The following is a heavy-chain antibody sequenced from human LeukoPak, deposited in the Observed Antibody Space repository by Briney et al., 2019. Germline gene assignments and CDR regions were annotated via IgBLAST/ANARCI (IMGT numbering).Heavy chain of an antibody. D-gene: IGHD2-21*02. J-gene: IGHJ2*01. Sequence: GGSLRLSCAASGFTFSDYYMSWIRQAPGKGLEWVSYISSSSSYTNYADSVKGRFTISRDNAKNSLYLQMNSLRAEDTAVYYCAKLVVVTATYWYFDLWGRGTLVGVSS. CDR1: GFTFSDYY. CDR2: ISSSSSYT. CDR3: AKLVVVTATYWYFDL. V-gene: IGHV3-11*03.